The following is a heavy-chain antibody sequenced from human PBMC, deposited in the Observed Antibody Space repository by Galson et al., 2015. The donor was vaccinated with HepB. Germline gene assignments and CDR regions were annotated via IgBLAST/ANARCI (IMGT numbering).Heavy chain of an antibody. CDR1: GFFFGSYA. CDR3: ARDRSNSANYHLVFDS. J-gene: IGHJ4*02. Sequence: SLRLSCAASGFFFGSYAMHWVRQTPGKGLEWVANIKRDSSEKYLADSVKGRFAISRENAKTSVYLQMNDLRAEDTAVYYCARDRSNSANYHLVFDSWGQGALVTISS. D-gene: IGHD4/OR15-4a*01. V-gene: IGHV3-7*01. CDR2: IKRDSSEK.